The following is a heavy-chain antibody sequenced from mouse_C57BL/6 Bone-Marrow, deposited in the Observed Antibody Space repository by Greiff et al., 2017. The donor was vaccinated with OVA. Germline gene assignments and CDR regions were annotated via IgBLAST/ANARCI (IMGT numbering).Heavy chain of an antibody. CDR2: IYWDDDK. CDR1: GFSLSTSGMG. CDR3: ARGYDYDEGWAMDY. V-gene: IGHV8-12*01. Sequence: VKLMESGPGILQSSQTLSLTCSFSGFSLSTSGMGVSWIRQPSGKGLEWLAHIYWDDDKRYNPSLKSRLTISKDTSRNQVFLKITSVDTADTATYYCARGYDYDEGWAMDYWGQGTSVTVSS. J-gene: IGHJ4*01. D-gene: IGHD2-4*01.